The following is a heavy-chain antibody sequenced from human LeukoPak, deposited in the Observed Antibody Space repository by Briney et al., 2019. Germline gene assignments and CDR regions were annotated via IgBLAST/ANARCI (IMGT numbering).Heavy chain of an antibody. V-gene: IGHV4-38-2*02. Sequence: SETLSLTCTVSGYSISSGYYWGWIRQPPGKGLEWIGSIYHSGSTYYNPSLKSRVTISVDTSKNQFSLKLSSVTAADTAVYYCARDPLRNYYDSSTRGAFDIWGQGTMVTVSS. D-gene: IGHD3-22*01. CDR3: ARDPLRNYYDSSTRGAFDI. J-gene: IGHJ3*02. CDR1: GYSISSGYY. CDR2: IYHSGST.